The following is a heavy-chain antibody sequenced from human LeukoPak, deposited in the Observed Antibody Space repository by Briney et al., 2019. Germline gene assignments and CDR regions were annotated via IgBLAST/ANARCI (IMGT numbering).Heavy chain of an antibody. V-gene: IGHV3-30*04. CDR1: GFTFNNYA. CDR2: ISYDESKK. Sequence: GGSLRLSCAASGFTFNNYAMHWVRQAPGKGLGWVGVISYDESKKYYADSVKGRFTISRDNSRNTLYLQMNSLRAEDTAVYYCVRGDKWSYCSGGSCRTFDFWGQGTLVTVSS. D-gene: IGHD2-15*01. J-gene: IGHJ4*02. CDR3: VRGDKWSYCSGGSCRTFDF.